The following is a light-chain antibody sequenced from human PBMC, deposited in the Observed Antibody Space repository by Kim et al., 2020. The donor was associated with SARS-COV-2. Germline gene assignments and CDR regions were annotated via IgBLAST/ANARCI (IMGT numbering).Light chain of an antibody. J-gene: IGLJ3*02. Sequence: QSVLTQPPSASGTPGQRVTISCSGTSSNIGSNLLFWYQHLPGTTPTLLIYRNTQRPSGVPDRVSGSKSGTSGSLVISGLRSEDEGDYYCAAWDDSLNALVFGGGTQLTVL. CDR1: SSNIGSNL. CDR2: RNT. CDR3: AAWDDSLNALV. V-gene: IGLV1-47*01.